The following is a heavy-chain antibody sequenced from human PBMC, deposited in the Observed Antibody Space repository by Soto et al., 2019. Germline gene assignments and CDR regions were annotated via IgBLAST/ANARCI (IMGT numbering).Heavy chain of an antibody. Sequence: GGSLRLSCAASGFTFSSYGMHWVRQAPGKGLEWVAVISYDGSNKYYADSVKGRFTISRDNSKNTLYLQMNSLRAEDTAVYYCAKDALPAAIAASWFDPWGQGTLVTSPQ. CDR2: ISYDGSNK. J-gene: IGHJ5*02. CDR1: GFTFSSYG. CDR3: AKDALPAAIAASWFDP. D-gene: IGHD2-2*01. V-gene: IGHV3-30*18.